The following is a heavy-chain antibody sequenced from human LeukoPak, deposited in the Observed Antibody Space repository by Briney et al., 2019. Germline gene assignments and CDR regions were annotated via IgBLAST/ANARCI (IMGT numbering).Heavy chain of an antibody. CDR3: ARPNIPAAGTDAFDI. Sequence: GESLKISCKGSGYSFTSYWIGWVRQMPGKGLEWMGIFYPGDSDTRYSPSFQGQVTISADKSINTAYLQWSSLKASDTAMYYCARPNIPAAGTDAFDIWGQGTMVTVSS. V-gene: IGHV5-51*01. D-gene: IGHD6-13*01. J-gene: IGHJ3*02. CDR1: GYSFTSYW. CDR2: FYPGDSDT.